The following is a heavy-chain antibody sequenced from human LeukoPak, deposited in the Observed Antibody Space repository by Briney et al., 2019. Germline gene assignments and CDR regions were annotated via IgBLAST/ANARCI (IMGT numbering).Heavy chain of an antibody. CDR3: ARQTGSGLFILP. V-gene: IGHV4-38-2*02. CDR2: IYYSGNT. D-gene: IGHD3/OR15-3a*01. CDR1: GYSINSGYY. Sequence: SETLSLTCSVSGYSINSGYYWGWIRHRPGKGLEWIGSIYYSGNTYYNASLKSQVSISIDTSKNQFSLRLTSVTAADTAVYYCARQTGSGLFILPGGQGTLVTVSS. J-gene: IGHJ4*02.